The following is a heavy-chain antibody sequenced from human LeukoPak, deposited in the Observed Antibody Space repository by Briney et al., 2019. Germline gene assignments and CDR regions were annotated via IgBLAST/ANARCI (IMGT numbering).Heavy chain of an antibody. CDR2: IKQDGSEK. D-gene: IGHD2-21*02. CDR3: ARDPIQFCGGDCYFDY. V-gene: IGHV3-7*01. J-gene: IGHJ4*02. Sequence: GGTLRLSCAASGFTFSSYGMSWVRQAPGKGLEWVANIKQDGSEKYYVDSVKGRFTISRDNAKNSLYLQMNSLRAEDTAVYYCARDPIQFCGGDCYFDYWGQGTLVTVSS. CDR1: GFTFSSYG.